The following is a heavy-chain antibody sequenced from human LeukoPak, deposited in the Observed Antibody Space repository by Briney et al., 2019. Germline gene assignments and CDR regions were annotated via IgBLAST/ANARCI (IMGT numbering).Heavy chain of an antibody. J-gene: IGHJ4*02. V-gene: IGHV1-2*02. CDR3: ARDRPRVVTSYYFDY. CDR2: INPNSGGT. D-gene: IGHD4-23*01. Sequence: GASVKVSCKASGYTFTGYYMHWVRQAAGQGLEWMGWINPNSGGTNYAQKFQGRVTMTRDTSISTAYMELSRLRSDDTAVYYCARDRPRVVTSYYFDYWGQGTLVTVSS. CDR1: GYTFTGYY.